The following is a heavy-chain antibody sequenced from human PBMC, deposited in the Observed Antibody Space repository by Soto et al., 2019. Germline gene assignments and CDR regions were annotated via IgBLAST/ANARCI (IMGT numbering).Heavy chain of an antibody. Sequence: QVQLVESGGGLVKPGGSLRLSCAASGFTFSDYYMSWIRQAPGKGLEWVSYISSSSYTNYADSVKGRFTISRDNAKNSLYLQMNSLRAEDTAVYYCARGFNYDFWSGYYTLYGMDVWGQGTTVTVSS. J-gene: IGHJ6*02. CDR2: ISSSSYT. V-gene: IGHV3-11*06. CDR1: GFTFSDYY. CDR3: ARGFNYDFWSGYYTLYGMDV. D-gene: IGHD3-3*01.